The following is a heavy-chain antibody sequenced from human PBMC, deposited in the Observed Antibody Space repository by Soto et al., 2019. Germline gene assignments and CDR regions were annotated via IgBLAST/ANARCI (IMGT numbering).Heavy chain of an antibody. D-gene: IGHD1-7*01. V-gene: IGHV3-64*01. CDR3: VRRVSGNYDY. J-gene: IGHJ4*02. CDR1: GFTFSSYD. Sequence: EVQLAESGGGMVQPGGSLRLSCVASGFTFSSYDMLWVRQAPGKGLEYVSSISSNGGTTYYGNSVKGRFTISRDNSKNTPYLQMGSLRAEDMAVYYCVRRVSGNYDYWGQGTLVTVSS. CDR2: ISSNGGTT.